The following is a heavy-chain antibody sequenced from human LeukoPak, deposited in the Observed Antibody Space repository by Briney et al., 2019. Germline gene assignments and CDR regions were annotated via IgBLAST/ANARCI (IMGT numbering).Heavy chain of an antibody. D-gene: IGHD2-2*01. CDR1: GGTFSSYA. CDR2: IIPIIGTA. CDR3: AREPYCSSTSCLNWFDP. J-gene: IGHJ5*02. V-gene: IGHV1-69*13. Sequence: ASVKVSCKASGGTFSSYAISWVRQAPGQGLEWMGGIIPIIGTANYAQKFQGRVTITADESTSTAYMELSSLRSEDTAVYYCAREPYCSSTSCLNWFDPWGQGTLVTVSS.